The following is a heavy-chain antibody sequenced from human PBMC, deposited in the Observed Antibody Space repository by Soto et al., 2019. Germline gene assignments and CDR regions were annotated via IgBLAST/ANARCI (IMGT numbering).Heavy chain of an antibody. V-gene: IGHV3-30*18. Sequence: PVEFLRLSCAASGFTFRSYGMHWVRQAPGKGLEWVAVISYDGSNKYYADSVKGRFTISRDNSKNPLYLQMNSLRAEDTAVYYCAKDGQRWQQLCFFDYWGQGTLGTVCS. CDR3: AKDGQRWQQLCFFDY. CDR2: ISYDGSNK. D-gene: IGHD6-13*01. CDR1: GFTFRSYG. J-gene: IGHJ4*02.